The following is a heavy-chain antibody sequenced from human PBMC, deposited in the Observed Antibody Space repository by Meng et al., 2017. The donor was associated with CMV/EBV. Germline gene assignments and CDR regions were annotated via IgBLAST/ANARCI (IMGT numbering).Heavy chain of an antibody. CDR3: ARVSIVDCSSTSCYTEPTPYYYYGMDV. CDR2: ISSSGSTI. Sequence: GESLKISCAASGFTFGDYYMSWIRQAPGKGLEWVSYISSSGSTIYYADSVKGRFTISRDNAKNSLYLQMNSLRAEDTAVYYCARVSIVDCSSTSCYTEPTPYYYYGMDVWGQGTTVTVSS. CDR1: GFTFGDYY. V-gene: IGHV3-11*04. J-gene: IGHJ6*02. D-gene: IGHD2-2*02.